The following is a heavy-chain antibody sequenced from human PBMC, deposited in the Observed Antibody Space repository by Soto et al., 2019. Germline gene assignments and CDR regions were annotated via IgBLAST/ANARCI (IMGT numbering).Heavy chain of an antibody. CDR1: GFTFSDFA. J-gene: IGHJ4*02. V-gene: IGHV3-23*01. CDR2: IYGGGNGP. Sequence: EVQVLESGGGLVQPGGSLRLSCAATGFTFSDFAMSWVRQAPGKGLEWVSRIYGGGNGPHYADSVKGRVTISRDNSKNTWYLQMDSVRAEDTAVYYCAKMEGMVPWAYSFDYWGQGTLVTVSS. CDR3: AKMEGMVPWAYSFDY. D-gene: IGHD3-10*01.